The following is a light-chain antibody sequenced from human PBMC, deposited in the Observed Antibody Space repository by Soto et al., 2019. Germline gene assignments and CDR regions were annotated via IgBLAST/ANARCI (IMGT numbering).Light chain of an antibody. Sequence: EILLTQSPSTLSLSPGERATLSCRASERIYSAYLGWYQQKPGQAPRLLIYGTSSRATGIPDRFSGSGSGTDFTLTISRLEPEDFAVYYCQQYGNSPITFGQGTRLEIK. J-gene: IGKJ5*01. CDR2: GTS. V-gene: IGKV3-20*01. CDR3: QQYGNSPIT. CDR1: ERIYSAY.